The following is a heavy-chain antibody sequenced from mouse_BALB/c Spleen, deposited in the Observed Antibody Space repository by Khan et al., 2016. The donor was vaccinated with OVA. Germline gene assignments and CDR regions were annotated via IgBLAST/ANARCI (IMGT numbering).Heavy chain of an antibody. V-gene: IGHV5-6*01. CDR2: VSTGGGYT. J-gene: IGHJ3*01. Sequence: EVELVESGGDLVKPGGSLKLSCAASGFTFSTYGMSWVRQTPDKRLEWVATVSTGGGYTYYPDSVNGRFTISRDNAKNTLYRQMGSLKSEDTAMFYCARLAYYYDSEGFAYWGQGSLVTVSA. D-gene: IGHD1-1*01. CDR3: ARLAYYYDSEGFAY. CDR1: GFTFSTYG.